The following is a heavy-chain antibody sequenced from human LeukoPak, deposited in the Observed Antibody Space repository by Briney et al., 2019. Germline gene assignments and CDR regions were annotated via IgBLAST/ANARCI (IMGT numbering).Heavy chain of an antibody. CDR2: ISGSGGST. D-gene: IGHD6-13*01. CDR3: AKDVRSVSAAGIFDY. V-gene: IGHV3-23*01. J-gene: IGHJ4*02. Sequence: GGSLRLSCAASGFTFSSYAMSWVRQAPGKGLEWVSAISGSGGSTYYADSVNGRSTISRDNSKTTLYLQMNSLRAEDTAVYHCAKDVRSVSAAGIFDYWGQGTLVTVSS. CDR1: GFTFSSYA.